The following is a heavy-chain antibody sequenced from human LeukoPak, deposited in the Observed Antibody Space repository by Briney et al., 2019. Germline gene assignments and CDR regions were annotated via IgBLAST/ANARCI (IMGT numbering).Heavy chain of an antibody. CDR2: IYPGDSDT. CDR1: GYSFTSYW. J-gene: IGHJ3*02. V-gene: IGHV5-51*01. CDR3: ARHGPGPYDAFDI. Sequence: GESLKISCRGSGYSFTSYWIGWVRQMPGKGLEWMGIIYPGDSDTRYSPSFQGQVTISADKSISTAYPQWSSLKASDTAMYYCARHGPGPYDAFDIWGQGTMVTVSS.